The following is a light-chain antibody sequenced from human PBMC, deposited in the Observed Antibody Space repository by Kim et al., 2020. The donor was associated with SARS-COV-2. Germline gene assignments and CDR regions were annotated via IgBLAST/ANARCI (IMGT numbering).Light chain of an antibody. Sequence: LGQTVRITCQGDILRTYYATWNQQKPGQAPILVIYGKNNRPSGIPDRFSGSSSGNTASLTVTGAQAVDEADYYCNSRDNRGDHVLFGGGTQLTVL. CDR2: GKN. CDR1: ILRTYY. J-gene: IGLJ2*01. CDR3: NSRDNRGDHVL. V-gene: IGLV3-19*01.